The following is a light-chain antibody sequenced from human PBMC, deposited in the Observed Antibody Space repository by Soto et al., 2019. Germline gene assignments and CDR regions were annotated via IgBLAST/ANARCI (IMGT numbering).Light chain of an antibody. V-gene: IGKV4-1*01. CDR3: QQYESTPPT. J-gene: IGKJ2*01. CDR1: QSVLYSSNNKNY. Sequence: DIVMTQSPDSLAVSLGERATINCKSSQSVLYSSNNKNYLAWYQQRPGQPPKLLIYWASTRESGVPDRFSGSGSGTDLTLTITGLQAEDVAVYYCQQYESTPPTFGQGTKLEIK. CDR2: WAS.